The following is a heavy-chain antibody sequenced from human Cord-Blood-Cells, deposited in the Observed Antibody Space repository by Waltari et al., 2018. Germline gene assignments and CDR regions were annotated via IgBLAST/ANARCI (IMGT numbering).Heavy chain of an antibody. V-gene: IGHV1-24*01. CDR1: GYTLTELS. D-gene: IGHD3-22*01. CDR3: ATDALKKRDRSGYYY. Sequence: QVQLVQSGAEVKKPEASVNDPCKVSGYTLTELSMHLVRQPTGKGREWKGGFDPEDGETIYAQKFQGRVTMTEDTTTDTAYMELSSLRSEDTAVYYCATDALKKRDRSGYYYWGQGTLVTVSS. J-gene: IGHJ4*02. CDR2: FDPEDGET.